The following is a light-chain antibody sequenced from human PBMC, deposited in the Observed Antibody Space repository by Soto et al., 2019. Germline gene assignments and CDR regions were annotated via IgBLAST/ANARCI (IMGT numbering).Light chain of an antibody. CDR2: GAS. J-gene: IGKJ1*01. CDR3: QQSYNTPRT. CDR1: QSISNY. Sequence: DIPMTQSPSSLSASVGDRVTITCRASQSISNYLKWYQQRPGKAPKLLIYGASSLQSGVPSRFSGSGSGTDFTLAISSLQPEDFATYYCQQSYNTPRTFGQGTKVEIK. V-gene: IGKV1-39*01.